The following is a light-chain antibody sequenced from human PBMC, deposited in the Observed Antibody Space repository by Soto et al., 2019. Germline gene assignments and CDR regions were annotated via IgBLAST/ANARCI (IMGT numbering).Light chain of an antibody. Sequence: DIQITHSPSSLSSSVLDIFTITCLSSQSVRNYLNWYQHKPGKAPKLLIYGASRLQTGVPSRFSGSGSGTDFTFTISRLQPEDIATYYCQQYENLPTFGQGTRLEIK. CDR3: QQYENLPT. CDR1: QSVRNY. CDR2: GAS. J-gene: IGKJ5*01. V-gene: IGKV1-33*01.